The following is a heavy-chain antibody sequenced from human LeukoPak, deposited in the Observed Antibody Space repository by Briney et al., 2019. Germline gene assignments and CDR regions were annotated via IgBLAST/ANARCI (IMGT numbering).Heavy chain of an antibody. D-gene: IGHD1-26*01. CDR1: GFTLSSFA. V-gene: IGHV3-23*01. CDR2: ISGSGGST. CDR3: VKRTVSYPFDF. Sequence: PGGSLRLSCAASGFTLSSFAMNWVRQAPGKGLEWVSAISGSGGSTFYADSVKGRFTISRDNSENTLYLQMNSLRAEDTAVYYCVKRTVSYPFDFWGQGTLLTVSS. J-gene: IGHJ4*02.